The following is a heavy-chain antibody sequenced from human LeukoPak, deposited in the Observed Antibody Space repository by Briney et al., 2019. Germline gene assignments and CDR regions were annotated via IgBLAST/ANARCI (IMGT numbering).Heavy chain of an antibody. J-gene: IGHJ4*02. CDR2: IYYSGST. CDR1: GGSISSYY. D-gene: IGHD1-26*01. V-gene: IGHV4-59*01. CDR3: AREYSGSHYGY. Sequence: SETLSLTCTVSGGSISSYYWSWIRQPPGKGLEWIGYIYYSGSTNYNPSLKSRVTISVDTSKNQFSLELSSVTAADTAVYYCAREYSGSHYGYWGQGTLVTVSS.